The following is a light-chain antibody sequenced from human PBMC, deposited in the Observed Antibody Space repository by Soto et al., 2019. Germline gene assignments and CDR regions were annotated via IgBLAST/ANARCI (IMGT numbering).Light chain of an antibody. Sequence: ILMTQSPVTLSVSPGERATLSCRASQSVSSNLAWYQQKPGQAPSLLIYGAFTRATGIPARFSGTGSGTDFTLTISRLEPEDFAVYYCQQYNNWPPLTFGQGTRLEI. CDR2: GAF. J-gene: IGKJ5*01. CDR1: QSVSSN. CDR3: QQYNNWPPLT. V-gene: IGKV3-15*01.